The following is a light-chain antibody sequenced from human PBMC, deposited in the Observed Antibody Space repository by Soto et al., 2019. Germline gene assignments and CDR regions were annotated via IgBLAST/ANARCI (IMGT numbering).Light chain of an antibody. V-gene: IGKV3-20*01. CDR3: QQYGSSPRT. CDR1: QSVSSSY. J-gene: IGKJ1*01. CDR2: GAS. Sequence: EIVLTQSPGTLSLSPGERATLYCRASQSVSSSYLAWYQQKPGQAPRLLIYGASSRATGIPDRFSGSGSGTDFILTISRLEPEDFAVYYCQQYGSSPRTFGQGTKVDIK.